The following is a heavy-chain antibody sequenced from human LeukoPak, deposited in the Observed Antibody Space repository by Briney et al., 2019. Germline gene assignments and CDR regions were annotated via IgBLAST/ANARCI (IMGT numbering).Heavy chain of an antibody. D-gene: IGHD4-17*01. Sequence: GGSLRLSCAASGFTFSSYGMHWVRQAPGKGLEWVAVISYDGSNEYYADSVKGRFTISRDNSKNTLYLQMNSLRAEDTAVYYCAKSYSWVTTSPWFDPWGQGTLVTVSS. J-gene: IGHJ5*02. V-gene: IGHV3-30*18. CDR3: AKSYSWVTTSPWFDP. CDR1: GFTFSSYG. CDR2: ISYDGSNE.